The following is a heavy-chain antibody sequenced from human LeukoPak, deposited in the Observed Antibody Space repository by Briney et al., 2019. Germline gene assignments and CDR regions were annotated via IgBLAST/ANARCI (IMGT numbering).Heavy chain of an antibody. J-gene: IGHJ3*02. CDR2: FYYSGST. V-gene: IGHV4-59*01. CDR1: GGSISSYY. Sequence: SETLSLTCTVSGGSISSYYWSWIRQPPGTGLEYLGHFYYSGSTNYNPPLKSRVAISVDASKNQFSLKLSSVTAADTAVYYCARQRDSSSSPRRAFDIWGQGTMVTVSS. D-gene: IGHD6-6*01. CDR3: ARQRDSSSSPRRAFDI.